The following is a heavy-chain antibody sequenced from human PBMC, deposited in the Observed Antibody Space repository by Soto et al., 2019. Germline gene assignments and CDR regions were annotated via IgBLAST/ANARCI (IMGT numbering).Heavy chain of an antibody. V-gene: IGHV1-46*01. Sequence: ASMKVSCKTAGYTFTSYYMHWVRQAPGQGLEWMGIINPSGGSTSYAQKFQGRVTMTRDTSTSTVYMELSSLRSEDTAVYYCARQKGRGYCSGGSCATYYYYGMDVWGQGTTVTVSS. J-gene: IGHJ6*02. CDR1: GYTFTSYY. CDR2: INPSGGST. D-gene: IGHD2-15*01. CDR3: ARQKGRGYCSGGSCATYYYYGMDV.